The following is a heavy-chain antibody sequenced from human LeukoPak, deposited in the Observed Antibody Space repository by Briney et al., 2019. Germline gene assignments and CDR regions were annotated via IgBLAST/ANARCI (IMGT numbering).Heavy chain of an antibody. V-gene: IGHV4-34*01. D-gene: IGHD4-17*01. J-gene: IGHJ6*03. CDR1: GGSFTDYY. CDR3: AREYGDYSPPYYYYYYYMDV. Sequence: SETLSLTCAVYGGSFTDYYWSWIRQSLGKGLEWIGEISHRGSTNYNPSLKSRVTISIDTSKNQFSLKLSSVTAADTSVYYCAREYGDYSPPYYYYYYYMDVWGKGTTVTVSS. CDR2: ISHRGST.